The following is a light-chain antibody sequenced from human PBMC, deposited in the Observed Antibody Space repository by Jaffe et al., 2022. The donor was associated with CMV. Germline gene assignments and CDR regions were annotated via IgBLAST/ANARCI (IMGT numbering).Light chain of an antibody. CDR3: RQSNNLPET. V-gene: IGKV6-21*02. CDR2: FAS. CDR1: QSVGTG. J-gene: IGKJ1*01. Sequence: EIVLTQSPDFQSVTPKEKVTITCRASQSVGTGLHWYQQKPDQSPKLLIKFASQSISGVPSRFSGSGSGTDFTLTINSLEAEDAATYYCRQSNNLPETFGQGTKVEIK.